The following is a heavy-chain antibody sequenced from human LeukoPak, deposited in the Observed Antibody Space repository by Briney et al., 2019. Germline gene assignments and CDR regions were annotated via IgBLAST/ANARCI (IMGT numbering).Heavy chain of an antibody. V-gene: IGHV3-30*18. CDR3: AKWRGSPPIDY. D-gene: IGHD3-10*01. J-gene: IGHJ4*02. Sequence: GGSLRLSCAASGLTFSRYGMHWVRQAPGKGLEWVAVISYDGSNKYYADSVKGRFTISRDNSKNTLYLQMNSLRAEDTAVYYCAKWRGSPPIDYWGQGTLVTVSS. CDR1: GLTFSRYG. CDR2: ISYDGSNK.